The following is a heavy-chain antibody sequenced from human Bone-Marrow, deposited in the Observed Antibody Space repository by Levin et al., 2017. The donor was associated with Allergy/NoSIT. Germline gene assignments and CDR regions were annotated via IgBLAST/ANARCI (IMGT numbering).Heavy chain of an antibody. J-gene: IGHJ6*02. Sequence: AGGSLRLSCEGSGFIFSDAWMTWVRQAPGKGLEWVGRIRSKSDGETADYAAPVEGRFIISRDDSKNMVYLQMDSLKAGDTGLYYCNTGRRRLRPRPHVDFYYAMDVWGQGTTVTVSS. V-gene: IGHV3-15*01. CDR1: GFIFSDAW. CDR2: IRSKSDGETA. D-gene: IGHD2-21*02. CDR3: NTGRRRLRPRPHVDFYYAMDV.